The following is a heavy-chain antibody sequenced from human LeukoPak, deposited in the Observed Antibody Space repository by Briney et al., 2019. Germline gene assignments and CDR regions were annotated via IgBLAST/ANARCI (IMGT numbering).Heavy chain of an antibody. Sequence: ASVTVSCTVSGYTLTELSMHWVRQAPGKGLEWMGGFDPEDGETVYAQKFQGRVTMTADTSTDTAYMELSSLRSEDTAVYYCATRGETGYSYGPYYFDYWGQGTLVTVSS. D-gene: IGHD5-18*01. CDR2: FDPEDGET. V-gene: IGHV1-24*01. CDR3: ATRGETGYSYGPYYFDY. J-gene: IGHJ4*02. CDR1: GYTLTELS.